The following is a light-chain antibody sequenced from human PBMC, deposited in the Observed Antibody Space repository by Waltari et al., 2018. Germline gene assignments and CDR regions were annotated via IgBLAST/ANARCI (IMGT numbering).Light chain of an antibody. J-gene: IGKJ3*01. V-gene: IGKV1D-12*01. CDR3: QQPNSFPVT. CDR1: QYISSC. Sequence: ASQYISSCLAWYQQRPGQAPKRLIYVASSRQSGVPARFRGSGSGTDFTLTIISLEPEDFATYYWQQPNSFPVTFGHGTKVDSK. CDR2: VAS.